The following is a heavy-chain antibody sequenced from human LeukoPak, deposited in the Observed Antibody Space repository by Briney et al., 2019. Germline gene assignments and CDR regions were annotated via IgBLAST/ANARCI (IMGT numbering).Heavy chain of an antibody. D-gene: IGHD4-17*01. CDR3: ARAAGDYDTYVAYYYYYMDV. CDR1: GGTFSSYG. J-gene: IGHJ6*03. CDR2: IIPIFGTA. Sequence: ASVKVSCKASGGTFSSYGISWVRQAPGQGLEWMGGIIPIFGTANYAQKFQGRVTITADKSTSTAYMELSSLRSEDTAVYYCARAAGDYDTYVAYYYYYMDVWGKGTTVTVSS. V-gene: IGHV1-69*06.